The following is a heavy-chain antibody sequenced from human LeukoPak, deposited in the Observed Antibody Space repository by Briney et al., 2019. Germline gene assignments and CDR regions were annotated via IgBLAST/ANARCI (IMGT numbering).Heavy chain of an antibody. V-gene: IGHV4-4*09. CDR1: GGSLSTYY. CDR3: ARLLSSGAEPFDY. J-gene: IGHJ4*02. CDR2: IYTSGST. D-gene: IGHD6-19*01. Sequence: SETLSLTCPVSGGSLSTYYWSWIRQPPGKGLEWIGYIYTSGSTNYNPTLKSRVTISVDTSKNQFSLKLSSATAADTAVYYCARLLSSGAEPFDYWGQGTLVTVSS.